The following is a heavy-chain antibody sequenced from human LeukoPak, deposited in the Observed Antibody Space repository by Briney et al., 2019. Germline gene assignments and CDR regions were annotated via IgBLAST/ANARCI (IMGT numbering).Heavy chain of an antibody. V-gene: IGHV4-4*07. J-gene: IGHJ4*02. D-gene: IGHD6-19*01. Sequence: NPSETLSLTCSASGGSVNTYYWSWIRQSAGKGLEWIGRISITEGTNYNPSLKSRVSMSVDASKNQVSLKLGSVTAADTAVYYCARLRRDINDWYADDCWGQGTLVTVSS. CDR2: ISITEGT. CDR3: ARLRRDINDWYADDC. CDR1: GGSVNTYY.